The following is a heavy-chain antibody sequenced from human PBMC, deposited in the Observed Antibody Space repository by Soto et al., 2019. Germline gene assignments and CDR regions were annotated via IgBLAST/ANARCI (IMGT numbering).Heavy chain of an antibody. CDR2: IYHSGST. J-gene: IGHJ5*02. V-gene: IGHV4-31*03. D-gene: IGHD2-21*01. CDR1: GDSTSRGGYY. CDR3: VRDGAGAYGLGWFGP. Sequence: QVQLQESGPGLVKPSQTLSLSCTVSGDSTSRGGYYWNWIRQHPRKGLEWIGYIYHSGSTNYNPCLKSRVNRTVDPSKNHLSLELTNVTAPDTAVYYSVRDGAGAYGLGWFGPCGQGILVTVSS.